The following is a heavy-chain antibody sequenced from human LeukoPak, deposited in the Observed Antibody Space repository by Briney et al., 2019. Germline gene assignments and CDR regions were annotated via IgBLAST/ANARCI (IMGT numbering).Heavy chain of an antibody. CDR2: ISAYNGNT. CDR3: ARVVAAAGNRDDAFDI. Sequence: ASVKVSCKASGYTFTSYGISWVRQAPGQGLEWMGWISAYNGNTNYAQKLQGRVTMTTDTSTSTAYMELSSLRSDDTAVYYCARVVAAAGNRDDAFDIWGQGTMVTVSS. CDR1: GYTFTSYG. J-gene: IGHJ3*02. V-gene: IGHV1-18*01. D-gene: IGHD6-13*01.